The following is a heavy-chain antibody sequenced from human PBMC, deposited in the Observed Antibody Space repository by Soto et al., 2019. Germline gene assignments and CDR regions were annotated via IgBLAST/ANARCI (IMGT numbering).Heavy chain of an antibody. CDR2: IIPIFGTA. Sequence: QVQLVQSGAEVKKPGSSVKVSCKASGGTFSSYAISWVRQAPGQGLEWMGGIIPIFGTANYAQKFQGRVXITADESTSTXXMXLXXLRSEDTAVYYCARVVAPIVVVVAANNYYCYGMAVWGQGTTVTVSS. CDR3: ARVVAPIVVVVAANNYYCYGMAV. CDR1: GGTFSSYA. J-gene: IGHJ6*02. V-gene: IGHV1-69*12. D-gene: IGHD2-15*01.